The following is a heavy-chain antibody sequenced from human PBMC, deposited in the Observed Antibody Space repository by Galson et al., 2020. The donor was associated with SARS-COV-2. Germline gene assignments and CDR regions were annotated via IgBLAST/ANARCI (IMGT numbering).Heavy chain of an antibody. Sequence: KLGESLKISCAASGFTFSDYYMSWIRQAPGKGLEWVSYISSSGSTIYYADSVKGRFTISRDNAKNSLYLQMNSLRAEDTAVYYCASCDFWSGYYFDYWGQGTLVTVSS. CDR3: ASCDFWSGYYFDY. V-gene: IGHV3-11*01. CDR1: GFTFSDYY. J-gene: IGHJ4*02. CDR2: ISSSGSTI. D-gene: IGHD3-3*01.